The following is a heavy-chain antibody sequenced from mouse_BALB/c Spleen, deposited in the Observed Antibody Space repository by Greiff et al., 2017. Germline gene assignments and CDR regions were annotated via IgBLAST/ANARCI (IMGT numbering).Heavy chain of an antibody. CDR2: IDPANGNT. Sequence: VQLQQSGAELVKPGASVKLSCTASGFNIKDTYMHWVKQRPEQGLEWIGRIDPANGNTKYDPKFQGKATITADTSSNTAYLQLSSLTSEDTAVYYCASTMNTTRRFAYWGQGTTLTVSS. CDR1: GFNIKDTY. CDR3: ASTMNTTRRFAY. J-gene: IGHJ2*01. V-gene: IGHV14-3*02. D-gene: IGHD2-4*01.